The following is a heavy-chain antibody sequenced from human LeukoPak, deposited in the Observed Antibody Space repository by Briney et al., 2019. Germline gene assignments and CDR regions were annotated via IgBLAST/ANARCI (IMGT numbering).Heavy chain of an antibody. J-gene: IGHJ5*02. CDR1: GYSFTTYW. CDR2: IYPGGTYT. D-gene: IGHD3-3*01. V-gene: IGHV5-51*01. Sequence: GESLKISCKGFGYSFTTYWIGWVRQMPGKGLEWMGIIYPGGTYTRYSPSFQGQVTISAEQSTSTAYLQWSSLKASDTAIYYCACRKYYDTWSDPWGQGTLVTVSS. CDR3: ACRKYYDTWSDP.